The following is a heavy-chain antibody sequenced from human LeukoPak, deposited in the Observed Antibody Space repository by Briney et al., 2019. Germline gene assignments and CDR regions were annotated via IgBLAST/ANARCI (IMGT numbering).Heavy chain of an antibody. CDR2: IYSGGST. Sequence: PGGSLRLSCAASGFTVSSNYMTWVRQAPGKGLEWVAVIYSGGSTSYADSVKGRFTISRDNSKNTVLLQMNSLRAEDTAVYYCARESPEGFWGQGTLVTVSS. J-gene: IGHJ4*02. CDR3: ARESPEGF. V-gene: IGHV3-53*01. CDR1: GFTVSSNY. D-gene: IGHD1-14*01.